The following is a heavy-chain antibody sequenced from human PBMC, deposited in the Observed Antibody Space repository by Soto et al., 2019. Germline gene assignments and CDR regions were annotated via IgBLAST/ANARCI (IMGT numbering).Heavy chain of an antibody. Sequence: QVQLVQSGAEVKKPGSSVKVSCKASGGTFSSYTISWVRQAPGQGLEWMGRIIPILGIANYAQKFQGRVTITADKSTSTAYMELSSLRSEDTAVYYCARDRAIVGAYPFDYWGQGPLVTVSS. CDR2: IIPILGIA. CDR3: ARDRAIVGAYPFDY. D-gene: IGHD1-26*01. CDR1: GGTFSSYT. V-gene: IGHV1-69*08. J-gene: IGHJ4*02.